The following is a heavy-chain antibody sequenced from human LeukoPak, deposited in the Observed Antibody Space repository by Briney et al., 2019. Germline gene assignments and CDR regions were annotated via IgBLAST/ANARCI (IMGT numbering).Heavy chain of an antibody. CDR2: IKQDGSEK. J-gene: IGHJ4*02. Sequence: GGSLRLSCAASGFIFSNYWMSWVRQAPGKGLEWVANIKQDGSEKYYVDSVKGRFTISRDNAKTSVYLQMNSLRAEDTAVYYCARGRFNYDSTGYSSFYYWGQGTLVTVSS. V-gene: IGHV3-7*01. CDR1: GFIFSNYW. CDR3: ARGRFNYDSTGYSSFYY. D-gene: IGHD3-22*01.